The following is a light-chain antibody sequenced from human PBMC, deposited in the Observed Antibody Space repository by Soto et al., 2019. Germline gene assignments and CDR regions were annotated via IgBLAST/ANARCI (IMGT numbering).Light chain of an antibody. V-gene: IGKV3-20*01. J-gene: IGKJ5*01. CDR2: GAS. CDR1: QTTSGKY. CDR3: QHYGSSPPVT. Sequence: EIVLTQATGTLSLSPGESATLSCRTSQTTSGKYLAWYQQRPGLAPRLFLYGASRRANGIPDRFRGSGSGTELTLTISGLEPEAFAVYVGQHYGSSPPVTFGQGTRLEIK.